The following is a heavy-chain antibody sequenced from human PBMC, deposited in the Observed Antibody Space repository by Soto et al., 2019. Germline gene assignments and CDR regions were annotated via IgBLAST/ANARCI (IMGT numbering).Heavy chain of an antibody. CDR1: GGSFSGFY. J-gene: IGHJ4*02. V-gene: IGHV4-34*01. D-gene: IGHD4-4*01. Sequence: QVQVQQWGAGLVKPSETLSLTCAVHGGSFSGFYWSWIRQPPGKGLEYIGESNHIGITNNNPSLKSRVSLSVDTSENHLSLKLTSVTAADTAVYYCTRGYAVNWHTPHYWGQGTLVTVSS. CDR2: SNHIGIT. CDR3: TRGYAVNWHTPHY.